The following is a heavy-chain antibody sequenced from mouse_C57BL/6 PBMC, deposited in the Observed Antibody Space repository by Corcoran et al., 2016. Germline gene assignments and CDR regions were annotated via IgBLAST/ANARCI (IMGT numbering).Heavy chain of an antibody. D-gene: IGHD4-1*01. J-gene: IGHJ2*01. Sequence: QIQLVQSGPELKKPGETVKISCKASGYTFTTYGMSWVKQAPGKGLKWMGWINTYSGVPTYADDFKGRFAFSLETSASTAYLQINNRKNEDTATYFCARRLTGYFDYWGQGTTLTVSS. V-gene: IGHV9-3*01. CDR3: ARRLTGYFDY. CDR1: GYTFTTYG. CDR2: INTYSGVP.